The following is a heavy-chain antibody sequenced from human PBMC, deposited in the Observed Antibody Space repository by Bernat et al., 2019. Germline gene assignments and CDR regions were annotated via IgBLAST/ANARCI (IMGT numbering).Heavy chain of an antibody. CDR1: GFTSSSYA. V-gene: IGHV3-30-3*01. J-gene: IGHJ4*02. CDR2: ISYDGSNK. CDR3: AKGRGYSGYADLDY. D-gene: IGHD5-12*01. Sequence: QVQLVESGGGVVQPGRSLRLSCAASGFTSSSYAMHWVRQAPGKGLEWVAVISYDGSNKYYADPVKGRFTISRDNSKITLYVQMNSLRAEDAAVYYCAKGRGYSGYADLDYWGQGTLVTVSS.